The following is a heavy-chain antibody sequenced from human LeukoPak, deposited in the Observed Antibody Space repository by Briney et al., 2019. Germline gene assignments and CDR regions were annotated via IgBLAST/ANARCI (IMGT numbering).Heavy chain of an antibody. D-gene: IGHD3-10*01. CDR1: GGSISSSNYH. V-gene: IGHV4-39*02. Sequence: PSETLSLTCTVSGGSISSSNYHWGWIRQPPGKGLEWVGSIFYSGTTYYNPSLKSRVTISVDTSRNQFSLKLRSATAADTAVYSCARDYGFGGYYYYGMDVWGQGTTVTVSS. CDR3: ARDYGFGGYYYYGMDV. CDR2: IFYSGTT. J-gene: IGHJ6*02.